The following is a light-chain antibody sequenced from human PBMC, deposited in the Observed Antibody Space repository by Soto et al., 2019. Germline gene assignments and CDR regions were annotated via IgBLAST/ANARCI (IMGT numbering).Light chain of an antibody. CDR1: SGHNSYA. Sequence: QLVLTQPPSASASLGASVKLTCTLSSGHNSYAIAWHQQQPEKGPRYLMKLNSDGSHSKGDGIPDRFSGCSSGAERYLTISSLQSEDEADYYCQTWSTDIRVFGGGTKLTVL. CDR3: QTWSTDIRV. V-gene: IGLV4-69*01. CDR2: LNSDGSH. J-gene: IGLJ3*02.